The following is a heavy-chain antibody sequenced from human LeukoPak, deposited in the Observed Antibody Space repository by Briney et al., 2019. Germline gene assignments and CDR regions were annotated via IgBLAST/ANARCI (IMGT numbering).Heavy chain of an antibody. J-gene: IGHJ3*02. CDR1: GFTFSSYA. Sequence: PGGSLRLSCAASGFTFSSYAMSWVRQAPGKGLEWVSAISGNTDTTYYADSVKGRFTISRDNAKNSVYLQMNSLRAEDTAVYYCARDHNDAFDIWGQGTMVTVSS. V-gene: IGHV3-23*01. CDR3: ARDHNDAFDI. CDR2: ISGNTDTT.